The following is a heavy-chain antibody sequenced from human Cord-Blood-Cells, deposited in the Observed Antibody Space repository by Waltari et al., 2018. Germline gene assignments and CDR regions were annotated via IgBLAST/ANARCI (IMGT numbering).Heavy chain of an antibody. CDR1: GFSLSTSGVG. Sequence: QITLKESGPTLVKPTQTLTLTCTFSGFSLSTSGVGVGWIRQPPGKALEWLALIYWDDDKRYSPSLKSRLTTTKDTFKNQLGLTMTDMNPVDTATYYCAHCEDSSSLNPVDYWGQGTPVTVSS. V-gene: IGHV2-5*02. J-gene: IGHJ4*02. D-gene: IGHD6-6*01. CDR3: AHCEDSSSLNPVDY. CDR2: IYWDDDK.